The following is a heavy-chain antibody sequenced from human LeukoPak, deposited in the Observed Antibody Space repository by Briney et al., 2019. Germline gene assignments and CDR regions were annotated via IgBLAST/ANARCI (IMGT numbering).Heavy chain of an antibody. CDR2: IIPVLNIT. V-gene: IGHV1-69*04. Sequence: VASVKVSCKASGYTFTDYYMHWVRQAPGQGLEWMGRIIPVLNITNYAQKFQGRVTITADTSTSTAYMELSSLRSEETAVYYCARDQGLTAPPPYGLDVWGQGTTVTVSS. D-gene: IGHD5-18*01. CDR3: ARDQGLTAPPPYGLDV. J-gene: IGHJ6*02. CDR1: GYTFTDYY.